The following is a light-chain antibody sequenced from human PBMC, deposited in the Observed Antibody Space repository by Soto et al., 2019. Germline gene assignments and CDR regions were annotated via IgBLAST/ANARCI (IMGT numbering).Light chain of an antibody. V-gene: IGLV2-14*01. CDR1: FSDINTYNF. J-gene: IGLJ3*02. CDR2: DVS. CDR3: CIYTDNSGV. Sequence: QSALTQPASVSGSPGQSITISCTGTFSDINTYNFVSWFRQHPGKAPKLMIYDVSSRPSGVSDRFSGSKSGKTASLTISGLQDEDEADYYCCIYTDNSGVFGGGTKLTVL.